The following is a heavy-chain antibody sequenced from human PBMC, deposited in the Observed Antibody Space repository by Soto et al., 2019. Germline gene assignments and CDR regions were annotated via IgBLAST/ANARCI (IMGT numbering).Heavy chain of an antibody. J-gene: IGHJ6*02. Sequence: GGSLRLSCAASGFTFSNYGMHWVRQAPGKGLEWVAIIWHDGNNKYYADSVRGRFIIPRDNSKNRLYLQMNGLRAEDTAVYYCASDLVGASDSYGLDVWGQGTPVTVSS. D-gene: IGHD1-26*01. CDR1: GFTFSNYG. V-gene: IGHV3-33*01. CDR2: IWHDGNNK. CDR3: ASDLVGASDSYGLDV.